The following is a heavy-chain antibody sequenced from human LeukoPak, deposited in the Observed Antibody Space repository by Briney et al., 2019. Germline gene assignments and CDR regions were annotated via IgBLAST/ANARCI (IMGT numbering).Heavy chain of an antibody. CDR1: RGSISSNY. CDR2: VYISGNT. V-gene: IGHV4-4*07. J-gene: IGHJ4*02. D-gene: IGHD6-19*01. CDR3: ARLYSSGWYDDY. Sequence: ETLSLTCTVSRGSISSNYWSWIRQPAGKGLEWIGRVYISGNTNYNPSLQSRVTISLDTSNNQLSLKLSSVTAADTAVYYCARLYSSGWYDDYWGQGTLVTVSS.